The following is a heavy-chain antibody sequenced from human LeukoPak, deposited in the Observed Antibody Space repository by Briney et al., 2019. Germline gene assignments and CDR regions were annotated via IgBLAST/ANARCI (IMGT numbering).Heavy chain of an antibody. V-gene: IGHV3-7*01. CDR3: ARNTAAIVLRYFYFYMDV. CDR2: IKVDGSEE. Sequence: GGSLRLSCGASGFDFRTYWMTWVRQAPGKGLEWAATIKVDGSEEYYVDSVKGRFTVSRDNAKNSLYLQMNSPRAEDTAVYYCARNTAAIVLRYFYFYMDVWGRGTTVTVSS. J-gene: IGHJ6*03. D-gene: IGHD2-2*02. CDR1: GFDFRTYW.